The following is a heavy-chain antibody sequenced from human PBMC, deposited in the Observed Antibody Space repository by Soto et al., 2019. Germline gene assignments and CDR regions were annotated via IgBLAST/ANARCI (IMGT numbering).Heavy chain of an antibody. J-gene: IGHJ2*01. V-gene: IGHV3-9*01. CDR2: ISWNSGSI. D-gene: IGHD6-13*01. CDR1: GFTFDDYA. Sequence: EVQLVESGGGLVQPGRSLRLSCAASGFTFDDYAMHWVRQAPGKGLEWVSGISWNSGSIGYADSVKGRFTISRDNAKNSLYLQMNSLRAEDTALYYCAKAAAGTMYFDLWGRGTLVTVSS. CDR3: AKAAAGTMYFDL.